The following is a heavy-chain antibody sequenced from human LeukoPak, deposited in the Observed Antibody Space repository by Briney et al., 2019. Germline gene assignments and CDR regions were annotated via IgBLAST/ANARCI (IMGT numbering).Heavy chain of an antibody. Sequence: GGSLRLSCAASGFTFSDYAMTWVRQAPGKGLQWVSLISDSGGSTYYADSVKGRFTISRDNSKNTLYLQMNSLRAEDTAVYYCARDRKRWYFDYWGQGTLVTVSS. V-gene: IGHV3-23*01. CDR2: ISDSGGST. J-gene: IGHJ4*02. CDR3: ARDRKRWYFDY. CDR1: GFTFSDYA. D-gene: IGHD5-24*01.